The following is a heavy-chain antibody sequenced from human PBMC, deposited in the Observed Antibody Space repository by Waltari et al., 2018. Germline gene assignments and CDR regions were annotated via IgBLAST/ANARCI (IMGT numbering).Heavy chain of an antibody. CDR1: GDSLTSDIYY. V-gene: IGHV4-39*01. Sequence: QLQLQESGPGLVTPSETLSLTCTVSGDSLTSDIYYWGWIRQPPGKGLEWIATISYRGATYYSTSLKSRVTISIDTSKNQFYLKVTAVTAADTAVYYCARQGYCGGDCYSDTWGQGTLVTVSP. J-gene: IGHJ5*02. CDR3: ARQGYCGGDCYSDT. CDR2: ISYRGAT. D-gene: IGHD2-21*01.